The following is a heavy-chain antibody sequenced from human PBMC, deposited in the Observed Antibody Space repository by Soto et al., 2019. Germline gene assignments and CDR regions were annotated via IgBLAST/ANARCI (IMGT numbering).Heavy chain of an antibody. D-gene: IGHD4-4*01. CDR2: IYYSGST. J-gene: IGHJ3*02. Sequence: SETLSLTCTVSGGSISSGVYYWSWIRQHPGKGLEWIGYIYYSGSTYYNPSLKSRVTISVDTSKNQFSLKLSSVTAADTAVYYCARTSTVTTRLLGAFDIWGQGTMVTVSS. V-gene: IGHV4-31*03. CDR1: GGSISSGVYY. CDR3: ARTSTVTTRLLGAFDI.